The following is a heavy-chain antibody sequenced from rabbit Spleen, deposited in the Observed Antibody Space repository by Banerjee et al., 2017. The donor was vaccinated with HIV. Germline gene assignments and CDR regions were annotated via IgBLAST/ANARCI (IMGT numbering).Heavy chain of an antibody. Sequence: QQQLEESGGGLVKPGGTLTLTCKASGIDFSSGYDMCWVRQAPGKGLEFIGCIYTGSGSTWYASWVNGRFTISKTSSTTVTLQMTSLTAADTATYFCARGDSGLGYGVGSLWGQGTLVTVS. CDR2: IYTGSGST. CDR3: ARGDSGLGYGVGSL. J-gene: IGHJ3*01. V-gene: IGHV1S43*01. CDR1: GIDFSSGYD. D-gene: IGHD6-1*01.